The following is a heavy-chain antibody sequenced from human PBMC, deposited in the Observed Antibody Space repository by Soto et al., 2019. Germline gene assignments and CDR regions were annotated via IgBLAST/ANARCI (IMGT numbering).Heavy chain of an antibody. Sequence: QVQLQESGPGLVKPSGTLSLTCAVSGGSISSSNWWSWVRQPPGKGLEWSGEIYHSGSTNYNPSLKIRVTISVDKSKNQFSLKLSSVTAADTDVYYCARDLSYGSGHWGQGTLVTVSS. D-gene: IGHD3-10*01. J-gene: IGHJ4*02. CDR1: GGSISSSNW. V-gene: IGHV4-4*02. CDR2: IYHSGST. CDR3: ARDLSYGSGH.